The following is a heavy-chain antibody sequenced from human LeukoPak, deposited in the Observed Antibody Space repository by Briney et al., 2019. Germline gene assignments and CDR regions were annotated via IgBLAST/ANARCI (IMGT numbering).Heavy chain of an antibody. V-gene: IGHV3-30-3*01. CDR1: GFTFSSYA. Sequence: PGGSLRLSCAASGFTFSSYAMHWVRQAPGKGLEWVAVISYDGSNKYYADSVKGRFTISRDNSKNTLYLQMNSLRAEDTAAYYCAKEGYDSSGYYYAGYFDYWGQGTLVTVSS. J-gene: IGHJ4*02. CDR3: AKEGYDSSGYYYAGYFDY. D-gene: IGHD3-22*01. CDR2: ISYDGSNK.